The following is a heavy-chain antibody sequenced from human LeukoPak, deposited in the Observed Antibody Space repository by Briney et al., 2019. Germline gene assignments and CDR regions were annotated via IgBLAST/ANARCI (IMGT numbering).Heavy chain of an antibody. V-gene: IGHV4-34*01. CDR1: GGSFSGYY. CDR3: ASLSGYYPPRGY. Sequence: SETLSLTCAVYGGSFSGYYWSWIRQPPGKGLEWIGEINHSGSTNYNLSLKSRVTISVDTSKNQFSLKLSSVTAADTAVYYCASLSGYYPPRGYWGQGTLVTVSS. D-gene: IGHD3-22*01. J-gene: IGHJ4*02. CDR2: INHSGST.